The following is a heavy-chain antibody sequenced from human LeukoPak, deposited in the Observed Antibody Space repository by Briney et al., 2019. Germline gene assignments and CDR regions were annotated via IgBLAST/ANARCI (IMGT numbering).Heavy chain of an antibody. CDR1: GFTFSSYG. J-gene: IGHJ4*02. CDR2: IRYDGNNK. Sequence: GGSLRLSCAASGFTFSSYGVHWVRQAPGKGLEWVTFIRYDGNNKYYADSVKGRFTVSRDNSKNTLYLQMNSLRAEDTAVYYCAKEGSTSCYDYWGQGTLVTVSS. V-gene: IGHV3-30*02. D-gene: IGHD2-2*01. CDR3: AKEGSTSCYDY.